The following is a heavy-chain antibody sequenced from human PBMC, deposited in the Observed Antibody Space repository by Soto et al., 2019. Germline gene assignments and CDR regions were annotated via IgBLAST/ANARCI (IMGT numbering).Heavy chain of an antibody. CDR1: GYTFTRHG. CDR3: AREGRIGWLGIDT. CDR2: ISTYNVNT. Sequence: QVQLVQSGPEVKKPGASVKVSCTASGYTFTRHGFSWVRQAPGQGLECMGWISTYNVNTHYAQKFQGRVTMTADTSASTVYMELTSLRPDDTAIYFCAREGRIGWLGIDTWGQGTLVTVSS. V-gene: IGHV1-18*01. J-gene: IGHJ5*02. D-gene: IGHD6-19*01.